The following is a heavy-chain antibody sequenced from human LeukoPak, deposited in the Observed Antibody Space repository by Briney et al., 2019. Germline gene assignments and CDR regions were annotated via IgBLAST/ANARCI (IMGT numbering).Heavy chain of an antibody. CDR3: TRRIAVVRYYMDV. Sequence: GGSLRLSCAASGFTFSNAWMSWVRQAPGKGLEWVGRIKSKTDGGTTDYAAPVKGRFTISRDDSKNTLYLQMNSLKTEDTAVYYWTRRIAVVRYYMDVWGKGTTVTVSS. D-gene: IGHD6-19*01. CDR1: GFTFSNAW. CDR2: IKSKTDGGTT. V-gene: IGHV3-15*01. J-gene: IGHJ6*03.